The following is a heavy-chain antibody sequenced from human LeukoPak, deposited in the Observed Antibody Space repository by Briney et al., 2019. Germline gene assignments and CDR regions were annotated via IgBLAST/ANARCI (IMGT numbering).Heavy chain of an antibody. CDR1: GGTFSSYA. Sequence: SVKVSCKASGGTFSSYAIGWVRQAPGQGLEWMGRIIPIFGTANYAQKFQGRVTITTDESTSTAYMELSSLRSEDTAVYYCARDDGILYHGPFDYWGQGTLVTVSS. V-gene: IGHV1-69*05. D-gene: IGHD2-8*01. J-gene: IGHJ4*02. CDR2: IIPIFGTA. CDR3: ARDDGILYHGPFDY.